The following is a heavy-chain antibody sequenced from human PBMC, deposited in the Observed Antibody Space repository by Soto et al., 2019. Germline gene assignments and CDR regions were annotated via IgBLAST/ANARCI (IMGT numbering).Heavy chain of an antibody. CDR2: IIPIFCTA. CDR1: GCTFISYA. CDR3: ARHRDIVVVPAANTYSYYYGMDV. J-gene: IGHJ6*02. D-gene: IGHD2-2*01. Sequence: SVKVSFKASGCTFISYAISWVRQAPGQGVEWMGGIIPIFCTAKYAQKFQARVMITADESTSTAYMELSSLRSEDTAVYYCARHRDIVVVPAANTYSYYYGMDVWGQGTTVTVSS. V-gene: IGHV1-69*13.